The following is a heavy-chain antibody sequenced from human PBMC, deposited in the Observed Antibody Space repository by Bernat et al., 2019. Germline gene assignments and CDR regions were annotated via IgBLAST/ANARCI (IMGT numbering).Heavy chain of an antibody. V-gene: IGHV3-72*01. CDR1: GFTFSDHY. CDR3: ARGSSGSYSGYYHGMDV. D-gene: IGHD1-26*01. J-gene: IGHJ6*02. Sequence: EVQLVESGGGVVQPGGSLRLSCAASGFTFSDHYMDWVRQAPGKGLEWVGRTRNKANSYTTEYAASVKGRFTISRDDSKNSLYLQMNSLKAEDTAVYYCARGSSGSYSGYYHGMDVWGQGTTVTVSS. CDR2: TRNKANSYTT.